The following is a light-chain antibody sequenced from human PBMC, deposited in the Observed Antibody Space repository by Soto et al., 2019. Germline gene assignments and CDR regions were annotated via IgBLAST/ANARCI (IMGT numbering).Light chain of an antibody. CDR2: EVV. CDR3: KSYAGSNTYV. J-gene: IGLJ1*01. CDR1: KNDIGVYDF. Sequence: QSVLTHPPSASGSPGQSVTISCTGTKNDIGVYDFVSWYQHHPGKAPRLIIYEVVQRPSGVPDRFSRSKSGNTAPLTVSGLQAADEADYFCKSYAGSNTYVFGSGTKVTVL. V-gene: IGLV2-8*01.